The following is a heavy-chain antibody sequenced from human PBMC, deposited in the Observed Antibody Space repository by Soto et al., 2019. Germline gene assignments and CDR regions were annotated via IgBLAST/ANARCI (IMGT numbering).Heavy chain of an antibody. Sequence: QITLKESGPTLVKPTQTLTLTCTFSGFSLSTSGVGVGWIRQPPGKALEWLALIYWDDDKRYSPSLKSRLTITKDTTKNQVVLTMTNMDPVDTATYYCAHRRVPGIAVADWGQGTLVTVSS. CDR1: GFSLSTSGVG. J-gene: IGHJ4*02. CDR2: IYWDDDK. CDR3: AHRRVPGIAVAD. D-gene: IGHD6-19*01. V-gene: IGHV2-5*02.